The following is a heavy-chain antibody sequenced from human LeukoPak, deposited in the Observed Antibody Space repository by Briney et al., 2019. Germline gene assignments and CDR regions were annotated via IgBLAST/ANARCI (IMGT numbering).Heavy chain of an antibody. CDR1: GYTFTSYD. D-gene: IGHD3-3*01. V-gene: IGHV1-8*01. J-gene: IGHJ6*03. CDR2: LNPNSGMT. Sequence: ASVKVSCTASGYTFTSYDINWVRQATGPGLEWLGWLNPNSGMTGYAQKLQGRVDMTRTTSIPTAYMELSSLRSEDTAVYYCARAREVGFWSGYYRVITSNYYYYMDVWGKGTTVTVSS. CDR3: ARAREVGFWSGYYRVITSNYYYYMDV.